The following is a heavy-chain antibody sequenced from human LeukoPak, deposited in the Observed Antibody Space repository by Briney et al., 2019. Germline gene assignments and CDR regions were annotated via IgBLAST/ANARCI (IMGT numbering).Heavy chain of an antibody. CDR2: IKQEGSEK. J-gene: IGHJ4*02. V-gene: IGHV3-7*01. Sequence: GGSLRLSCAASGFTFSSYAMHWVRQAPGKGLEWVANIKQEGSEKDYVDALKGRFTISKDNAKNSLYLQMNSLRAEDTAVYYCARWLELMRNFDWWGQGTLVTVSS. CDR1: GFTFSSYA. CDR3: ARWLELMRNFDW. D-gene: IGHD5-24*01.